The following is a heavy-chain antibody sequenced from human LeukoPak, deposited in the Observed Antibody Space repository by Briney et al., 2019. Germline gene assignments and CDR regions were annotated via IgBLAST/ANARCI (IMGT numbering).Heavy chain of an antibody. Sequence: GGSLRLSCAASGFTFSSYGMHWVRQAPGKGLEWVAVIWYDGSNKYYADSVKGRFTISRDNSENTLYLQMNSLRAEDTAVYYCARTGYCSSTSCPLQVPYYYGMDVWGQGTTVTVSS. V-gene: IGHV3-33*01. D-gene: IGHD2-2*01. CDR2: IWYDGSNK. CDR1: GFTFSSYG. J-gene: IGHJ6*02. CDR3: ARTGYCSSTSCPLQVPYYYGMDV.